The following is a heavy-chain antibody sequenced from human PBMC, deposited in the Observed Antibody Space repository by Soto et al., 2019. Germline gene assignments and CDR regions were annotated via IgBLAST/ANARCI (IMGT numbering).Heavy chain of an antibody. CDR2: ICNSGTM. J-gene: IGHJ4*02. CDR1: AGSMSLSTDC. V-gene: IGHV4-39*01. Sequence: PSETLSLTCAVSAGSMSLSTDCWGWIRQSPGKGLEHIGDICNSGTMYYNPSLMRRVTISIDTSKNQFSLKLNSVTAADTAVYYCARRRNPMLTDSFHAPFDYWGQGVLVTVSS. D-gene: IGHD3-9*01. CDR3: ARRRNPMLTDSFHAPFDY.